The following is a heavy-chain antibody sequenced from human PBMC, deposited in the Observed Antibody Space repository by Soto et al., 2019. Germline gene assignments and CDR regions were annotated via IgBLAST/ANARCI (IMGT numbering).Heavy chain of an antibody. V-gene: IGHV5-51*01. Sequence: GESLKISCKGSGYSFTSYWIGWVRQMPGKGLEWMGIIYPGDSDTRYSPSFQGQVTISADKSISTAYLQWSSLKASDTAMYYCAKVFYDSSGYYYSSGGAFDIRGQGTMVTVSS. D-gene: IGHD3-22*01. CDR1: GYSFTSYW. CDR2: IYPGDSDT. J-gene: IGHJ3*02. CDR3: AKVFYDSSGYYYSSGGAFDI.